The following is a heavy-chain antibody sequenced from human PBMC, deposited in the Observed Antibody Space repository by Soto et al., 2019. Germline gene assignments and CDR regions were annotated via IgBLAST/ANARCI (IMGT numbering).Heavy chain of an antibody. CDR2: ISAYNGNT. CDR3: ARCAEAGNWYYYYGMDV. D-gene: IGHD6-13*01. Sequence: GASVKVSCKASGYTFTSYGISWVRQAPGQGLEWMGWISAYNGNTNYAQKLQGRVTMTTDTSTSTAYMELRSLRSDDTAVYYCARCAEAGNWYYYYGMDVWGQVTTVTVSS. J-gene: IGHJ6*01. V-gene: IGHV1-18*01. CDR1: GYTFTSYG.